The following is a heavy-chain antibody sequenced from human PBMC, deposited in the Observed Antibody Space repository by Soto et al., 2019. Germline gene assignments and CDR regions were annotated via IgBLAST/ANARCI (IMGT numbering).Heavy chain of an antibody. CDR3: ARDVYYDSSGYYP. Sequence: EVSLRLSCAASGFTFSSYWMSWVRQAPGKGLEWVANIKQDGSEKYYVDSVKGRFTISRDNAKNSLYLQMNSLRAEDTAVYYCARDVYYDSSGYYPWGQGTLVTVSS. CDR2: IKQDGSEK. J-gene: IGHJ5*02. CDR1: GFTFSSYW. V-gene: IGHV3-7*01. D-gene: IGHD3-22*01.